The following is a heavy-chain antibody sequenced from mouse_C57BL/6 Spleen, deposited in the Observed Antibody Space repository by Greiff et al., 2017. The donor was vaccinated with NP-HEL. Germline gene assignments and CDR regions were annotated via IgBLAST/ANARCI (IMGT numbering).Heavy chain of an antibody. Sequence: QVQLQQSGAELARPGASVKMSCKASGYTFTSYTMHWVKQRPGQGLEWIGYINPSSGYTKYNQKFKDKATLTADKSSSTAYMQLSSLTSEDSAVYYCARWDYLYWYFDVWGTGTTVTVSS. CDR1: GYTFTSYT. V-gene: IGHV1-4*01. J-gene: IGHJ1*03. CDR2: INPSSGYT. D-gene: IGHD2-4*01. CDR3: ARWDYLYWYFDV.